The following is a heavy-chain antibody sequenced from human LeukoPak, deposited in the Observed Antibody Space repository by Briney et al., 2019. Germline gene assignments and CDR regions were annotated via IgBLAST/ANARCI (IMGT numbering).Heavy chain of an antibody. D-gene: IGHD2-2*01. Sequence: GGSLRLSCAASGFTFSSYDMKWVRQAPGKGLEWVSYISSSGSTIYYADSVKGRFTISRDNAKNSLYLQMNSLRAEDTAIYYCAKAALRYQLLSSLDYWGQGTLVTVSS. CDR1: GFTFSSYD. J-gene: IGHJ4*02. CDR2: ISSSGSTI. CDR3: AKAALRYQLLSSLDY. V-gene: IGHV3-48*03.